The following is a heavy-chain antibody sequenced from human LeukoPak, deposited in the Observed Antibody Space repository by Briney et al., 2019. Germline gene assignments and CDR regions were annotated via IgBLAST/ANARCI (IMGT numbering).Heavy chain of an antibody. V-gene: IGHV4-34*01. J-gene: IGHJ4*02. CDR3: ARDWTPQGGGGFDY. CDR2: INHSGST. D-gene: IGHD1-1*01. CDR1: GGSFSGYY. Sequence: SETLSLTCAVYGGSFSGYYWSWLRQPPGKGLEWMGEINHSGSTNYNPSLKSRVTISVDTSKNQFSLKLSSVTAADTAVYYCARDWTPQGGGGFDYWGQGTLVTVSS.